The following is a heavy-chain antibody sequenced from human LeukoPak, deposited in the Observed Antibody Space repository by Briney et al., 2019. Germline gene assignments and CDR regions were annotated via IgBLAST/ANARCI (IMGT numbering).Heavy chain of an antibody. J-gene: IGHJ3*02. CDR2: IYSGDYDT. V-gene: IGHV5-51*01. D-gene: IGHD3-22*01. CDR1: GYSFTCYW. CDR3: ARTDGSGSTLGFDM. Sequence: GESLKISCKGPGYSFTCYWLGWVRPPPGKGLGWMGIIYSGDYDTRYSPSFQGQVTLSVDKSISTAHLQWNTLKASDTAMYYGARTDGSGSTLGFDMWGQGTMVTVSS.